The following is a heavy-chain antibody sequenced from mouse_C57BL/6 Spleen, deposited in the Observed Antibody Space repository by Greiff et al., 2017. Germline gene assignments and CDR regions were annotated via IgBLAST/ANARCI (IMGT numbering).Heavy chain of an antibody. CDR2: IDPSDSET. CDR3: ARSGEWLRRYFDV. V-gene: IGHV1-52*01. D-gene: IGHD2-2*01. CDR1: GYTFTSYW. Sequence: QVQLQQPGAELVRPGSSVKLSCKASGYTFTSYWMHWVKQRPIQGLEWIGNIDPSDSETHYNQKFKDKATLTVDNSSSTAYMQLSSLTSEDSAVYYCARSGEWLRRYFDVWGTGTTVTVSS. J-gene: IGHJ1*03.